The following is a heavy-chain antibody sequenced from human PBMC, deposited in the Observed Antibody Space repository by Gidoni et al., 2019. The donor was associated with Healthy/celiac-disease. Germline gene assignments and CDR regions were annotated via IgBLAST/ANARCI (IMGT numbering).Heavy chain of an antibody. CDR1: GGSISSYY. CDR3: ASSPAHIAAAGYWYFDL. CDR2: IYYSGST. J-gene: IGHJ2*01. V-gene: IGHV4-59*08. D-gene: IGHD6-13*01. Sequence: QVQLQESGPGLVKPSETLSLTCTVSGGSISSYYWSWIRQPPGKGLEWIGYIYYSGSTNYNPSLKSRVTISVDTSKNQFSLKLSSVTAADTAVYYCASSPAHIAAAGYWYFDLWGRGTLVTVSS.